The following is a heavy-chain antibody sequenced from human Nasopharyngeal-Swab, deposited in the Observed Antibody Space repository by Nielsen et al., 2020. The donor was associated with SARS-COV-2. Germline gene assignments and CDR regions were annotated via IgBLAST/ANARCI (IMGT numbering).Heavy chain of an antibody. D-gene: IGHD5-18*01. J-gene: IGHJ4*02. CDR1: GFTFSSYG. V-gene: IGHV3-30*18. CDR3: AKDLMGSSYGHGVLDY. Sequence: GGSLRLSCAASGFTFSSYGMHWVRQAPGKGLEWVAVISYDGSNKYYADSVKGRFTISRDNSKNTLYLQMNSLRAEDTAVYYCAKDLMGSSYGHGVLDYWGQGTLVTVSS. CDR2: ISYDGSNK.